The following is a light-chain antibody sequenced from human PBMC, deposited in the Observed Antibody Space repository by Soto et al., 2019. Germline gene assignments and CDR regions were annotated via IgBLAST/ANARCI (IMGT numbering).Light chain of an antibody. Sequence: IQLTQSPSSLSASVGDRVTITCRASQGISSYLAWYQQKPGKAPKLLIYAASTLQSGVPSRFSGSGSGTDFTLTISTLQPEDFATCYCQQLNSYPLTIGGGTKGDIK. CDR2: AAS. V-gene: IGKV1-9*01. J-gene: IGKJ4*01. CDR1: QGISSY. CDR3: QQLNSYPLT.